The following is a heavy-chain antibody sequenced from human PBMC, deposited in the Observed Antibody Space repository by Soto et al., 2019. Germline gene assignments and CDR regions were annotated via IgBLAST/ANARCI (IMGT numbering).Heavy chain of an antibody. CDR3: AKCLMPTTSSPLYYYYGMDV. CDR1: GFIFNTYG. Sequence: PGGSLRLSCATSGFIFNTYGMHWVRQAPGKGLEWVAVIWPDGSTYYADSVKGRFTISRDNYKNTLYLQVHGLRVDDSAIYYCAKCLMPTTSSPLYYYYGMDVWGQGTTVTVSS. CDR2: IWPDGST. V-gene: IGHV3-33*06. D-gene: IGHD2-2*01. J-gene: IGHJ6*02.